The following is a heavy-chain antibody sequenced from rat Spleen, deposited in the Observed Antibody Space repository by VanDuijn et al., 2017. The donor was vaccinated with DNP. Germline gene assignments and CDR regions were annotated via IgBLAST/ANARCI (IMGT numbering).Heavy chain of an antibody. Sequence: EVQLVESGGGLVQPGRSLKLSCAASGFTFSDYNMAWVRQAPGKGLEWIGEINDDSSTINYVPSLKDRFTISRDNAQNTLYLQMSKLGSEDTAIYYCVTYDGSLWGQGVMVTVSS. CDR2: INDDSSTI. V-gene: IGHV4-2*01. D-gene: IGHD1-12*02. J-gene: IGHJ2*01. CDR3: VTYDGSL. CDR1: GFTFSDYN.